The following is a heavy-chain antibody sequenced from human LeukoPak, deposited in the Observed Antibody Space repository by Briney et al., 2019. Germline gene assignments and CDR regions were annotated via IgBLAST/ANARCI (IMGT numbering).Heavy chain of an antibody. Sequence: SETLSLTCTVSGGSISSSSHYWAWIRQPPGKGLEWIGSIYYSGSTYYSPSLKSRVTISVDTSENQFSLKLASVTAADTAVYYCARAGILSYAFDMWGQGTMVTVSS. CDR3: ARAGILSYAFDM. D-gene: IGHD3-16*02. J-gene: IGHJ3*02. V-gene: IGHV4-39*01. CDR1: GGSISSSSHY. CDR2: IYYSGST.